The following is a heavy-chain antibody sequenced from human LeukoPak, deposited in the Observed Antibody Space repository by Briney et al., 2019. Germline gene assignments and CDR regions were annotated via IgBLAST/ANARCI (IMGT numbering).Heavy chain of an antibody. Sequence: PGGSLRLSCAASGFTFSSYSMSWVRQAPGKGLEWVSSISSSSSYIYYADSVKGRFTISRDNAKNSLYLQMNSLRAEDTAAYYCARDLGDIVVVTAIPHAFDIWGQGTMVTVSS. D-gene: IGHD2-21*02. J-gene: IGHJ3*02. V-gene: IGHV3-21*01. CDR3: ARDLGDIVVVTAIPHAFDI. CDR2: ISSSSSYI. CDR1: GFTFSSYS.